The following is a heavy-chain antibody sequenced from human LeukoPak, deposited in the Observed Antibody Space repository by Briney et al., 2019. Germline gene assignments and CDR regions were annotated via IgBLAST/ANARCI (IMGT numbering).Heavy chain of an antibody. Sequence: GGSLRLSCAASGFIFSDYAIHWVRQTPGKGLEWVAVISYDENKKYYADSVKGRLTISRDNSKTTLYLQMNNLRAEDTAVYLCARDASSGPYFFYGMDFWGQGTTVTVSS. CDR3: ARDASSGPYFFYGMDF. CDR2: ISYDENKK. D-gene: IGHD3-10*01. V-gene: IGHV3-30-3*01. J-gene: IGHJ6*02. CDR1: GFIFSDYA.